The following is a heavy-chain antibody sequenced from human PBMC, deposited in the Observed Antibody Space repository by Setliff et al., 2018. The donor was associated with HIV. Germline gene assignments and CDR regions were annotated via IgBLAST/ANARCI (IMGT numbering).Heavy chain of an antibody. CDR2: IYHSGTT. V-gene: IGHV4-38-2*01. D-gene: IGHD3-22*01. CDR3: ARGSSYYYDSSGYLKQYWYFDI. CDR1: GYSISSGHY. Sequence: NPSETLSLTCAVSGYSISSGHYWGWIRQPPGKGLEWIGSIYHSGTTYDNPSLKSRVTISLDTSRNQFSLKLTSMTAADTSVYYCARGSSYYYDSSGYLKQYWYFDIWGRGTLVTVSS. J-gene: IGHJ2*01.